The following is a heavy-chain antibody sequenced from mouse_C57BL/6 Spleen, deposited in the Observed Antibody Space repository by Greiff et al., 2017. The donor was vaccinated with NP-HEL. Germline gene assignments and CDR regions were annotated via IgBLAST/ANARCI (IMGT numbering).Heavy chain of an antibody. CDR3: TRNDGSRFDY. V-gene: IGHV1-15*01. CDR1: GYTFTDYE. D-gene: IGHD1-1*01. CDR2: IDPETGGT. J-gene: IGHJ2*01. Sequence: VQLQQSGAELVRPGASVTLSCKASGYTFTDYEMHWVKQTPVHGLEWIGAIDPETGGTAYNQKFKGKAILTADKSSSTAYMELRSLTSEDSAVYYCTRNDGSRFDYWGQGTTLTVSS.